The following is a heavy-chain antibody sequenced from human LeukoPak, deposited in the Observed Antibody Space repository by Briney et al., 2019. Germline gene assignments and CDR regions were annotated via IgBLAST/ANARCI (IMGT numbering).Heavy chain of an antibody. V-gene: IGHV4-61*02. CDR1: GGSISSGSYY. Sequence: SEALSLTCTVSGGSISSGSYYWSWIRQPAGKGLEWIGRIYASGSTNYNPSLKSRVTISVDTSKNQFSLKLSSVTAADTAVYYCASSDYSTNFDCWGQGTLVTVSS. D-gene: IGHD4-11*01. J-gene: IGHJ4*02. CDR3: ASSDYSTNFDC. CDR2: IYASGST.